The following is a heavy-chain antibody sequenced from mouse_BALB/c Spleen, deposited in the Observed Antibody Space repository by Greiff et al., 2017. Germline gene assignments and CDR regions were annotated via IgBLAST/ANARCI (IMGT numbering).Heavy chain of an antibody. D-gene: IGHD3-1*01. CDR2: ISSGGSYT. Sequence: EVHLVESGGDLVKPGGSLKLSCAASGFSFSSYDMSWVRQPTDKRLVWVATISSGGSYTYYQDSVKGRFTIARDNAKNTLYLQISSLKSEDTAMYYCASGRGLFDYWGQGTTLTVSS. CDR3: ASGRGLFDY. V-gene: IGHV5-6*01. CDR1: GFSFSSYD. J-gene: IGHJ2*01.